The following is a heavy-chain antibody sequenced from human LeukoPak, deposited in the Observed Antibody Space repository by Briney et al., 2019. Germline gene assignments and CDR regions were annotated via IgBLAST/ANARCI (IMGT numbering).Heavy chain of an antibody. CDR1: GYTFTSYG. CDR3: ARDHHYGSGSYYNLYYYYGMDV. V-gene: IGHV1-18*01. Sequence: ASVKVSCKASGYTFTSYGISWVRQAPGQGPEWMGWISAYNGNTNYAQKLQGRVTMTTDTSTSTAYMELRSLRSDDTAVYYCARDHHYGSGSYYNLYYYYGMDVWGQGTTVTVSS. CDR2: ISAYNGNT. J-gene: IGHJ6*02. D-gene: IGHD3-10*01.